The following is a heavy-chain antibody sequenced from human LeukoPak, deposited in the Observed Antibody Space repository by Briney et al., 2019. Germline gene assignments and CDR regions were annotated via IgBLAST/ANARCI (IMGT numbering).Heavy chain of an antibody. D-gene: IGHD3-10*01. V-gene: IGHV4-4*07. CDR2: IYTRGNT. CDR3: ARRVGRWFGERAYYYNYMDV. Sequence: SETLSLTCTVSGASISSYYWNWIRQSAGKGLEWIGRIYTRGNTNYNPSLKSRVTMSVDTSKNQFSLRLSSVTAADTAVYYCARRVGRWFGERAYYYNYMDVWGKGTTVTISS. CDR1: GASISSYY. J-gene: IGHJ6*03.